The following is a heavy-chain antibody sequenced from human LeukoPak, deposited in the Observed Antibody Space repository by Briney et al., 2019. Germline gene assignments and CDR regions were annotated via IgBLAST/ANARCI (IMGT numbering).Heavy chain of an antibody. D-gene: IGHD3-9*01. CDR3: AKWGDYDVLTGYYVSDF. CDR2: ISGRSGST. V-gene: IGHV3-23*01. Sequence: PGASLRLSCAASGFIFSNYAMYWVRQAPGKGLEWVSAISGRSGSTYYADSVKGRFTISRDSSKNMLYLQMNSLRADDTAVYYCAKWGDYDVLTGYYVSDFWGQGTLVTVSS. J-gene: IGHJ4*02. CDR1: GFIFSNYA.